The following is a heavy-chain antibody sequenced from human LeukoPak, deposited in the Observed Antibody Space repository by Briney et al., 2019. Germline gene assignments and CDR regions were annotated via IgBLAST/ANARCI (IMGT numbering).Heavy chain of an antibody. CDR3: ARGKAQYPPCFDF. J-gene: IGHJ4*02. CDR2: IHHSGST. D-gene: IGHD4-11*01. V-gene: IGHV4-4*02. Sequence: SWSLSLTCAVTGESVSSSYWWACVRQHAEKGLEWIGEIHHSGSTNYNWSLKSRVTISVDKSKNEFSLKLTSVTAADTAVYYCARGKAQYPPCFDFWGQGTRVTVSS. CDR1: GESVSSSYW.